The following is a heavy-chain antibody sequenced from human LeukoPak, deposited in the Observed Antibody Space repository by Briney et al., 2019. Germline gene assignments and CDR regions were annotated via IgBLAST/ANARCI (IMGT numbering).Heavy chain of an antibody. D-gene: IGHD1-26*01. J-gene: IGHJ5*02. CDR2: IYHSGST. CDR1: GGSISSSNW. V-gene: IGHV4-4*02. CDR3: ASVVVRATGFDP. Sequence: SETLSLTCAVSGGSISSSNWWSWVRQPPGKGLEWIGEIYHSGSTNYNPSLKSRVTISVDKSKNQFSLKLSSVTAADTAVYYCASVVVRATGFDPWGQGTLVTVSS.